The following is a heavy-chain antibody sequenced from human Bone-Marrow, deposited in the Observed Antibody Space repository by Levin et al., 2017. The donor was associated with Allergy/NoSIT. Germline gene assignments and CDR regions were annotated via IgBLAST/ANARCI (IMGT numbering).Heavy chain of an antibody. CDR2: ISYDGSNK. CDR3: ARSPITMIVVVIGGYFDY. J-gene: IGHJ4*02. Sequence: GGSLRLSCAASGFTFSSYAMHWVRQAPGKGLEWVAVISYDGSNKYYADSVKGRFTISRDNSKNTLYLQMNSLRAEDTAVYYCARSPITMIVVVIGGYFDYWGQGTLVTVSS. D-gene: IGHD3-22*01. V-gene: IGHV3-30-3*01. CDR1: GFTFSSYA.